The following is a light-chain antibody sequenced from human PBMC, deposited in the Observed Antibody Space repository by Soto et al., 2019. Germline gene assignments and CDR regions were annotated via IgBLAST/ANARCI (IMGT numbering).Light chain of an antibody. Sequence: DIVMTQSPDSLAVSLGERATINCKSSQSVSFSSNNKNYLAWYQQKPGQPPKLLIYWASTRESGVPDRFSGSGSGTDFTLTICSLQAEDVAFYYCQQYYITPPTFGQGTKVEIK. J-gene: IGKJ1*01. CDR2: WAS. V-gene: IGKV4-1*01. CDR3: QQYYITPPT. CDR1: QSVSFSSNNKNY.